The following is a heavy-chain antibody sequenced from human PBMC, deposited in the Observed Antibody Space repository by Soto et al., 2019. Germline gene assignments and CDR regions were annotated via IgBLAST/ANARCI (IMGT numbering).Heavy chain of an antibody. CDR1: GGSISSYY. J-gene: IGHJ4*02. CDR2: IYYSGST. Sequence: SETLSLTCTVSGGSISSYYWSWIRQPPGKGLEWIGYIYYSGSTNYNPSLKSRVTISVDTSKNQFSLKLSSVTAADTAVYYCARRYGYIFDYWGQGTLVTGSS. V-gene: IGHV4-59*08. CDR3: ARRYGYIFDY. D-gene: IGHD1-1*01.